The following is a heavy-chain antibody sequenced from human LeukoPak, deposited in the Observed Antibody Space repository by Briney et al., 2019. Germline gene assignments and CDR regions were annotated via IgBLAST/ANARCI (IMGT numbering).Heavy chain of an antibody. D-gene: IGHD3-10*01. V-gene: IGHV1-18*01. CDR2: ISAYNGNT. J-gene: IGHJ6*02. CDR1: GYTFTSYG. Sequence: ASVKVSCKASGYTFTSYGISWVRQAPRQGLEWMGWISAYNGNTNYAQKLQGRVTMTTDTSTSTAYMELRSLRSDDTAVYYCARDSDYYGSGSYYYYYGMDVWGQGTTVTVSS. CDR3: ARDSDYYGSGSYYYYYGMDV.